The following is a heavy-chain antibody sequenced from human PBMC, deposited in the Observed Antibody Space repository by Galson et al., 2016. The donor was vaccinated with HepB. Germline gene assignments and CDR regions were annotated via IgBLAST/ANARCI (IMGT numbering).Heavy chain of an antibody. CDR2: ISSSGSTI. CDR3: SRVVGLDYDFWSGYPDFDS. V-gene: IGHV3-11*01. J-gene: IGHJ4*02. D-gene: IGHD3-3*01. Sequence: SLRLSCAASGFSVSNNYMTWVRQAPGKGLEWVSYISSSGSTIYYAGSVKGRFTISRDNAKNSLYLQMNSLKTEDTTVYYCSRVVGLDYDFWSGYPDFDSWGQGTLVTVSS. CDR1: GFSVSNNY.